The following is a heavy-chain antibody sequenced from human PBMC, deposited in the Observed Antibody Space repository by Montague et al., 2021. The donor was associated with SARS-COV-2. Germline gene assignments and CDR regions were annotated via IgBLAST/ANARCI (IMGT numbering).Heavy chain of an antibody. CDR2: IYYTGST. D-gene: IGHD4-23*01. V-gene: IGHV4-59*01. J-gene: IGHJ4*02. CDR1: GGSINNYY. Sequence: SETLSLTCTVSGGSINNYYWSWIRQSPGRGLEWIGYIYYTGSTTRNPSLDSRVTISLDTSRDLVSLELRPLTAADTAVYYCARGGGWKRHFDYWGQGTLVAVSS. CDR3: ARGGGWKRHFDY.